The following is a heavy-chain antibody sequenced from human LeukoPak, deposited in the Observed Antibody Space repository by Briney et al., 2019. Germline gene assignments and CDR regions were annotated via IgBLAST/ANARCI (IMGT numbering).Heavy chain of an antibody. D-gene: IGHD3-22*01. CDR2: ISGSGGST. J-gene: IGHJ3*02. CDR3: AKARGLIGGAFDI. CDR1: GFTFSSYA. Sequence: GGSLRLSCAASGFTFSSYAMSWVRQAPGKGLEWVSAISGSGGSTYYADSVKGRFTISRDNSKNSLYLLMNSLTTEDTALYYCAKARGLIGGAFDIWGRGTMVTVSS. V-gene: IGHV3-23*01.